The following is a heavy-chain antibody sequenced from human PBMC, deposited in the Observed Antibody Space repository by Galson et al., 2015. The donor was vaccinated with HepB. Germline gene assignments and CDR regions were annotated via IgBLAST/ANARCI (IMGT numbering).Heavy chain of an antibody. CDR3: AKRTIRGVWENWFDL. V-gene: IGHV3-53*01. J-gene: IGHJ5*01. CDR1: GFTVSSSY. CDR2: IYTDYGT. D-gene: IGHD3-10*01. Sequence: SLRLSCAASGFTVSSSYMTWVRQAPGKGLEWVSLIYTDYGTYYGGSVKGRFTISRDNSKNTLYLQMNSLRAEDTAVYYCAKRTIRGVWENWFDLWGQGTLVTVSS.